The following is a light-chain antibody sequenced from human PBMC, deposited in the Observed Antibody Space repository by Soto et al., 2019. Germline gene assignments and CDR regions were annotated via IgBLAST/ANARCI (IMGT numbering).Light chain of an antibody. CDR1: QSVNNN. Sequence: EIVMTQSPATLSVCPGERATLSCTASQSVNNNVAWYQQKPGHTPRLLIYGASTRATGIPVRFSGSGSGTEFTLTISSLQSEDFGVYYCQQNKDWPGTFGQGTKVDNK. CDR3: QQNKDWPGT. CDR2: GAS. V-gene: IGKV3-15*01. J-gene: IGKJ1*01.